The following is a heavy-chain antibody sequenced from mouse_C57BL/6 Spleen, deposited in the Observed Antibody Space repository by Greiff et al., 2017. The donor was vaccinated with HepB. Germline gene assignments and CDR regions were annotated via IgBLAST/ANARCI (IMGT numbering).Heavy chain of an antibody. Sequence: VKLQQSGAELVRPGTSVKVSCKASGYAFTNYLIEWVKQRPGQGLEWIGVINPGSGGTNYNEKFKGKATLTADKSSSTAYMQLSSLTSEDSAVYFCARYPLSDYYAMDYWGQGTSVTVSS. J-gene: IGHJ4*01. CDR1: GYAFTNYL. D-gene: IGHD3-1*01. CDR3: ARYPLSDYYAMDY. V-gene: IGHV1-54*01. CDR2: INPGSGGT.